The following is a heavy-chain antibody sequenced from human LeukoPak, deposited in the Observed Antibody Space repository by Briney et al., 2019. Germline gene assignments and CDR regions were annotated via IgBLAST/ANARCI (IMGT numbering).Heavy chain of an antibody. J-gene: IGHJ6*02. CDR3: ARGTPSSSGWLYYGMDV. V-gene: IGHV3-21*01. CDR1: GFTFSSYT. D-gene: IGHD6-19*01. Sequence: GESLRLSCAASGFTFSSYTMNWVRQAPGKGLEWVSCISSSSTNIYYADSVKGRFTISRDNSKNTLYLQMNSLRAEDTAVYYCARGTPSSSGWLYYGMDVWGQGTTVTVSS. CDR2: ISSSSTNI.